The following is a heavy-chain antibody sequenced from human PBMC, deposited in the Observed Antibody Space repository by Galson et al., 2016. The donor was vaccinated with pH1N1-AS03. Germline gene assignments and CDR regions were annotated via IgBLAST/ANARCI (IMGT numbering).Heavy chain of an antibody. D-gene: IGHD3-22*01. Sequence: SVKVSCKAYGGTFSSYAISWMRQAPGQGLEWVGGIRPISGAATYAQKFQGRLTITADESTYTVYMELSSLTSEDTAVYYCARDRYYDSAGHDFYESEHWGQGTLVTVSS. V-gene: IGHV1-69*13. J-gene: IGHJ4*02. CDR2: IRPISGAA. CDR3: ARDRYYDSAGHDFYESEH. CDR1: GGTFSSYA.